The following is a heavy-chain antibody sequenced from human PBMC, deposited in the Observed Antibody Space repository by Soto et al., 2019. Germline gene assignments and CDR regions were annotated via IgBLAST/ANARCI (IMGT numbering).Heavy chain of an antibody. Sequence: QVQLVQSGDEVKKPGASVKVSCKASGYIFVNYGIAWVRQAPGQGLEWMGWISPYTGNTHSATKVQGRLTMTTDTTTNTAYMDLGSLTSDETAVYYCVMVDNYVTPTPQDVWGQGTTVTVSS. J-gene: IGHJ6*02. CDR2: ISPYTGNT. CDR1: GYIFVNYG. CDR3: VMVDNYVTPTPQDV. V-gene: IGHV1-18*01. D-gene: IGHD3-16*01.